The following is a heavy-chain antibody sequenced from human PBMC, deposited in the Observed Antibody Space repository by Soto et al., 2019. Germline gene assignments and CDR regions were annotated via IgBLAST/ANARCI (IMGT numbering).Heavy chain of an antibody. Sequence: SETLSLTCSVSGGSINSYYWNWIRQPPGKGLEWIGFIYYTGTTNYNPSLKSRVTISVDTSKNQFSLKLSSVTAADTAVYYCARDRSAAGTDYYYYGMDVWGQGTTVTVSS. CDR3: ARDRSAAGTDYYYYGMDV. CDR1: GGSINSYY. CDR2: IYYTGTT. V-gene: IGHV4-59*12. J-gene: IGHJ6*02. D-gene: IGHD6-13*01.